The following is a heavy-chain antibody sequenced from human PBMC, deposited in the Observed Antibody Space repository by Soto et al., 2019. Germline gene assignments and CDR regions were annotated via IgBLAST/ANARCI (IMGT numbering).Heavy chain of an antibody. CDR2: ISSSSSYI. Sequence: GGSLRLSCEASGFTFSSYSMNWVRQAPGKGLEWVSSISSSSSYIYYADSVKGRFTISRDNAKNSLYLQMNSLRAEGTAVYYCAREXLPYCSSTSCYLQGFDPWGQGTLVTVSS. CDR1: GFTFSSYS. V-gene: IGHV3-21*01. CDR3: AREXLPYCSSTSCYLQGFDP. J-gene: IGHJ5*02. D-gene: IGHD2-2*01.